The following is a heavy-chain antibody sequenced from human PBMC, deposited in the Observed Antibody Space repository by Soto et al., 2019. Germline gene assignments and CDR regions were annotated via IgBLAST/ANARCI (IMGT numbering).Heavy chain of an antibody. CDR3: ARGPN. Sequence: GGSLRLSCVAPGFPFSKDWMTWVRQAPGKGLEWVANINQDGSAKYYVDSVKGRYTISRDNAKNLLYLQMNSLRVEDTAVYYCARGPNWGQGALVTVSS. J-gene: IGHJ4*02. CDR2: INQDGSAK. CDR1: GFPFSKDW. V-gene: IGHV3-7*01.